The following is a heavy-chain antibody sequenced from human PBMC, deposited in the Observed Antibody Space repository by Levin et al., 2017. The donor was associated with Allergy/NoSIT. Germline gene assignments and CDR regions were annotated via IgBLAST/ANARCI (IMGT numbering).Heavy chain of an antibody. V-gene: IGHV4-39*01. J-gene: IGHJ6*03. CDR3: ARIWYFDWSTYRNYYYYMDV. D-gene: IGHD3-9*01. CDR1: GGSIRSSSYY. CDR2: IYYSGST. Sequence: SPTLSLPCTVSGGSIRSSSYYWGWIRQPPGKGLEWIGNIYYSGSTYYNPSLKSRVTISVDTSKNQFSLNLSSVTAADTAVYYCARIWYFDWSTYRNYYYYMDVWGKGTTVTVSS.